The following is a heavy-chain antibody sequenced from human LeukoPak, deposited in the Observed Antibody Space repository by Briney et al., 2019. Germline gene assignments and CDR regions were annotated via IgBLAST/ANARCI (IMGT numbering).Heavy chain of an antibody. V-gene: IGHV4-38-2*02. CDR3: ARGGLAYSSSPDAFDI. D-gene: IGHD6-13*01. J-gene: IGHJ3*02. CDR2: IYHSGST. Sequence: SETLSLTCTVSGYSISSGYYWGWIRQPPGKGLEWIGSIYHSGSTYYNPSLKSRVTISVDTSKNQFSLRLSSVTAADTAVYYCARGGLAYSSSPDAFDIWGQGTMVTVSS. CDR1: GYSISSGYY.